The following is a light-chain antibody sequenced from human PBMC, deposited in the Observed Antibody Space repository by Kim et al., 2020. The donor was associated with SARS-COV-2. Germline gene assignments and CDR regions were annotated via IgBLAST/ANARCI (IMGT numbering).Light chain of an antibody. Sequence: ALGQTVRITFQGDSLRSYYATWYQQKPGQTPILVIYGKNNRPSGIPDRFSGSSSGNTASLTITGTQAGDDADYYCNSRDSNDNVVFGGGTQLTVL. CDR3: NSRDSNDNVV. CDR2: GKN. V-gene: IGLV3-19*01. J-gene: IGLJ2*01. CDR1: SLRSYY.